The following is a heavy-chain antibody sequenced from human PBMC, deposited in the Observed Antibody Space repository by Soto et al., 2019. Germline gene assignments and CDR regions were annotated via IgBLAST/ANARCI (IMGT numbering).Heavy chain of an antibody. Sequence: EVQLLESGGGLVQPGGSLRLSCAASGFTFSSYAMSWVRQAPGKGLEWVSAISGSGGSTYYADSVKGRFTISRDNSKNTLYLQMNSLRAEDTAVYYCAKDDPSIRAPFSSTSDDWGQGTLVTVSS. D-gene: IGHD2-2*01. CDR1: GFTFSSYA. J-gene: IGHJ4*02. V-gene: IGHV3-23*01. CDR2: ISGSGGST. CDR3: AKDDPSIRAPFSSTSDD.